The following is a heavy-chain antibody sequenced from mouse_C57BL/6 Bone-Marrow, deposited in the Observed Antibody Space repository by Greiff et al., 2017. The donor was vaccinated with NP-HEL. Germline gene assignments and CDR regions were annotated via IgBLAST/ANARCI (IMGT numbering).Heavy chain of an antibody. CDR2: ISSGGSYP. J-gene: IGHJ3*01. CDR3: ARQGYYYGSTWFAY. V-gene: IGHV5-6*01. D-gene: IGHD1-1*01. CDR1: GFTFSSYG. Sequence: EVQVVESGGDLVKPGGSLKLSCAASGFTFSSYGMSWVRQTPDKRLEWVATISSGGSYPYYPVSVKGRFTISRDNAKNTLYLQMSSLKSEDTAMYYCARQGYYYGSTWFAYWGQGTLVTVSA.